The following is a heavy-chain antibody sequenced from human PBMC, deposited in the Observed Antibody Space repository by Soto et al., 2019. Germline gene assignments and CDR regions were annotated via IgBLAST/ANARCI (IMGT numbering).Heavy chain of an antibody. CDR3: ARHPQQWLSTGDYYYYYGMDV. Sequence: QLQLQESGPGLVKPSETLSLTCTVSGGSISSSSYYWGWIRQPPGKGLEWIGSIYYSGSTYYNPSLKSRVTISVDTSKNQFSLKLSSVTAADTAVYYCARHPQQWLSTGDYYYYYGMDVWGQGTTVTVSS. V-gene: IGHV4-39*01. CDR2: IYYSGST. D-gene: IGHD6-19*01. J-gene: IGHJ6*02. CDR1: GGSISSSSYY.